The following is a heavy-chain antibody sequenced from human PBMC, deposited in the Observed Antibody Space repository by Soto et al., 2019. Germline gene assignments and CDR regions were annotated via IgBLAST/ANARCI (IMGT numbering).Heavy chain of an antibody. J-gene: IGHJ3*01. V-gene: IGHV3-7*04. CDR3: VGGSGWLLTV. CDR2: IKQDGSEQ. D-gene: IGHD6-19*01. CDR1: GFSLSSDW. Sequence: EVQLVESGGALVQPGGSLRLSCAASGFSLSSDWMAWVRQAPGKGREWLANIKQDGSEQNYVDSVKGRFNISSDNAQNPHYLQMNGLRVEDMAVYDCVGGSGWLLTVWGQGTTVTVSS.